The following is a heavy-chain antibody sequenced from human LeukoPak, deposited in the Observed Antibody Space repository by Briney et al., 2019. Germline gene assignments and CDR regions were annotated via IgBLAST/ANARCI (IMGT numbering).Heavy chain of an antibody. J-gene: IGHJ4*02. V-gene: IGHV4-59*01. D-gene: IGHD6-13*01. CDR1: GGSISSYY. Sequence: SETLSLTCTVSGGSISSYYWSWIRQPPGKRLEWIGHIYYSGSTNYNPSLTSRVTISVDTSKNQFSLKLSSVPAEDTAVYYCAREHSSSWVDYWGQGILVSVSS. CDR3: AREHSSSWVDY. CDR2: IYYSGST.